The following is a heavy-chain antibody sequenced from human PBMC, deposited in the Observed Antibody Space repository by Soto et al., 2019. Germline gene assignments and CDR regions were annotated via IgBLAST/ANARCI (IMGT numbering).Heavy chain of an antibody. V-gene: IGHV3-30*18. D-gene: IGHD5-18*01. CDR2: ISYDGSNK. J-gene: IGHJ6*02. CDR3: AKERYSYGVYYGMDV. Sequence: GGSLRLSCAASGFTFSSYGMHWVRQAPGKGLEWVAVISYDGSNKYYADSVKGRFTISRDNSKNTLCLQMNSLRAEDTAVYYCAKERYSYGVYYGMDVWGQGATVTVSS. CDR1: GFTFSSYG.